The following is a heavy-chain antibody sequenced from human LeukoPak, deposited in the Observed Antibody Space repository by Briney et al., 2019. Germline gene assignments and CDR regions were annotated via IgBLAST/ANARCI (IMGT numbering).Heavy chain of an antibody. CDR1: GLIFHNYA. Sequence: GGSLRLSCAASGLIFHNYALVWIRRAPGKVPELVSAILGGDGTFYADAVKGRFTISRDNSKYTLYLQINSLRAEDMATYYCGQDPNGNYIGAFDFWGRGTMFTVYS. CDR3: GQDPNGNYIGAFDF. CDR2: ILGGDGT. J-gene: IGHJ3*01. V-gene: IGHV3-23*01. D-gene: IGHD4-17*01.